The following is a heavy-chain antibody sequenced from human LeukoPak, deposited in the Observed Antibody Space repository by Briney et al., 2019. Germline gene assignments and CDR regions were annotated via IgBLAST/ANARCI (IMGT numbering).Heavy chain of an antibody. CDR3: AASRSRRELTPY. V-gene: IGHV1-58*01. D-gene: IGHD1-26*01. CDR1: GFTFASSA. J-gene: IGHJ4*02. Sequence: SVKVSCKASGFTFASSAVQWVRQARGQRLEWIGWIVVGSGNTNYAQKFQERVTITRDMSTSTAYMELSSLRSEDTAVYYCAASRSRRELTPYWGQGTLVTVSS. CDR2: IVVGSGNT.